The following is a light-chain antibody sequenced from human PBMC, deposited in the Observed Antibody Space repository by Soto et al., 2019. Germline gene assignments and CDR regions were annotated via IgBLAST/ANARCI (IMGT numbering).Light chain of an antibody. V-gene: IGKV3-20*01. Sequence: EIVLTQSPGTLSLSPVEIATLSCRASQSVSNNYLAWYQQKPGQAPRLLIYGASNRATGIPDRFSGSGSGTDFTLTISRLEPEDFAVYYCQQYGSSGTCGQGTKGGIK. J-gene: IGKJ1*01. CDR2: GAS. CDR1: QSVSNNY. CDR3: QQYGSSGT.